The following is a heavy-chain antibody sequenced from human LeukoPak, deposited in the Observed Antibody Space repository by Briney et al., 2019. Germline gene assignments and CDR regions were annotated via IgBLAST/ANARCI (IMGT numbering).Heavy chain of an antibody. CDR3: ARRSRDSSAWLDAFDI. J-gene: IGHJ3*02. CDR1: GASISDYY. V-gene: IGHV4-59*08. CDR2: IFYSGST. D-gene: IGHD6-19*01. Sequence: SETLSLTCTVSGASISDYYWSWIRQPPEKGLEWIAHIFYSGSTNYNPSLKSRVTISVDTSNQFSLKLSSVTAADTAVYYCARRSRDSSAWLDAFDIWGQGTMVTVSS.